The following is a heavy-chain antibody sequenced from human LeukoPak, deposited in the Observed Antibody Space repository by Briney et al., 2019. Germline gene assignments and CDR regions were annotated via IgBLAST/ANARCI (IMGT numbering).Heavy chain of an antibody. CDR1: GYTFTNFY. Sequence: SVTVSCKASGYTFTNFYIHWVRQAPGQGLEWMGSINPKSGGTNYAQKFQGRVTMTRDTSISTAYMDLSSLTFDDTAIYYCTRVQKVVYYFDYWGQGTLVTVSS. CDR3: TRVQKVVYYFDY. D-gene: IGHD2-8*02. V-gene: IGHV1-2*02. J-gene: IGHJ4*02. CDR2: INPKSGGT.